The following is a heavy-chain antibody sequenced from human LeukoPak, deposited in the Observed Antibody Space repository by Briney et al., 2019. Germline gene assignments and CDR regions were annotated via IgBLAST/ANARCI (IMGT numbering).Heavy chain of an antibody. D-gene: IGHD2-21*02. CDR1: GYTFTNYG. J-gene: IGHJ3*02. Sequence: GASVTVSCKASGYTFTNYGFIWVRQAPGQGLEWMGWISAYNGNTNYAQKFQGRVTMTTDTSTRTAYMELRSLRSDDTSVYYCARDLAVVTAFGQHAFDIWGQGTMVTVSS. V-gene: IGHV1-18*01. CDR2: ISAYNGNT. CDR3: ARDLAVVTAFGQHAFDI.